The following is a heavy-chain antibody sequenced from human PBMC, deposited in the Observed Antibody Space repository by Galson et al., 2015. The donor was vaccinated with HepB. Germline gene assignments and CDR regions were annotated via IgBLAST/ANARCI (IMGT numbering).Heavy chain of an antibody. D-gene: IGHD3-9*01. Sequence: SLRLSCAASGFTFSSYAMTWVRQAPGEGLEWVSTISGSGDDTFYADSVKGRFTISRDKSKNTLFLQMNSLRAEDTAIYYCARAAYNNILIGYPFYFEYWGQGTLVTVSS. CDR2: ISGSGDDT. CDR1: GFTFSSYA. CDR3: ARAAYNNILIGYPFYFEY. J-gene: IGHJ4*02. V-gene: IGHV3-23*01.